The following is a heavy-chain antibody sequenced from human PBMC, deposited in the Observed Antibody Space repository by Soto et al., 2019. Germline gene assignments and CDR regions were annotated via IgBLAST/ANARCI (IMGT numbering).Heavy chain of an antibody. Sequence: LPKSVAGGNSVDFGGSWIRKKQGKGLEWIGYIYYSGSTNYNPSLKSRVTISVDTSKNQFSLKLSSVTAADTAVYYCARGRLDKGSRGYDLAYWV. CDR3: ARGRLDKGSRGYDLAY. J-gene: IGHJ4*01. D-gene: IGHD5-18*01. CDR1: GGNSVDFG. CDR2: IYYSGST. V-gene: IGHV4-59*01.